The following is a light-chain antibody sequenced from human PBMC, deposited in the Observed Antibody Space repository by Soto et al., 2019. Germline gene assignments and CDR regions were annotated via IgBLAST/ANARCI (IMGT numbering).Light chain of an antibody. V-gene: IGKV3-15*01. J-gene: IGKJ1*01. Sequence: EIVMTQSPATLSVSPGERATLSCRASQSVSSNLAWYQQKPGQSPRLLMFGASTRATGVPARFSGSGSGTEFTLTISSLQSEDFAVYYCQQYNNWPPWTFGPGTKV. CDR1: QSVSSN. CDR2: GAS. CDR3: QQYNNWPPWT.